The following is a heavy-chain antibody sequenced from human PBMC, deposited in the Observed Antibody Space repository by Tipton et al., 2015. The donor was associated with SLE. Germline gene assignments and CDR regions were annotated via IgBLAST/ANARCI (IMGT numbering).Heavy chain of an antibody. CDR2: IYYSGGT. Sequence: LRLSCTVSGGSISSYYWSWIRQPPGKGLEWIGYIYYSGGTYYNPSLKSRVTISVDTSKNQFSLKLSSVTAADTAVYYCARVGRAVAGTDYYGMDVWGQGTTVTVSS. J-gene: IGHJ6*02. V-gene: IGHV4-59*04. D-gene: IGHD6-19*01. CDR3: ARVGRAVAGTDYYGMDV. CDR1: GGSISSYY.